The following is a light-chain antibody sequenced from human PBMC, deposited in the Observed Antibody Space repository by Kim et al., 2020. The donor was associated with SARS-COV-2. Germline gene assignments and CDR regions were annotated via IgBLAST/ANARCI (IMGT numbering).Light chain of an antibody. Sequence: SASVGDRVPITCGASQDIKNWLAWYQQKPGNPPTLLIYAAASLQSGVPSRFSGSGSGTDFTLTISRLQPEDFATYFCQQAISFPLSFGGGTKLEI. V-gene: IGKV1-12*01. CDR2: AAA. J-gene: IGKJ4*01. CDR3: QQAISFPLS. CDR1: QDIKNW.